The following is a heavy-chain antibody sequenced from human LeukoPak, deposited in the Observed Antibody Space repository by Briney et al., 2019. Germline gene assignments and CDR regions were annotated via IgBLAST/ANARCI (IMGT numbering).Heavy chain of an antibody. CDR1: GFTFSDYA. Sequence: HPGGSLRLSCGASGFTFSDYAMSWVRQAPGKGLEWVSSISGSASITYYADSVKGRFTIFRDNSKNTLYLQMNSLRAEDTALYYCAKGLTITVVFGGFDYWGQGTLVTVSS. V-gene: IGHV3-23*01. CDR3: AKGLTITVVFGGFDY. CDR2: ISGSASIT. D-gene: IGHD6-19*01. J-gene: IGHJ4*02.